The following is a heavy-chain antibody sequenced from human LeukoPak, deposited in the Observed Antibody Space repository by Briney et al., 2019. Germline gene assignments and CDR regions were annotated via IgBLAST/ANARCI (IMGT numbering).Heavy chain of an antibody. D-gene: IGHD3-22*01. CDR3: ARDRGYYYDSSGYYYYY. J-gene: IGHJ4*02. CDR1: GFTFSSYW. CDR2: IKQDGSEK. Sequence: GGSLRLSCAASGFTFSSYWMSWVRQAPGKGLEWVANIKQDGSEKYYVDPVKGRFTISRDNAKNSLYLQMNSLRAEDTAVYYCARDRGYYYDSSGYYYYYWGQGTLVTVSS. V-gene: IGHV3-7*01.